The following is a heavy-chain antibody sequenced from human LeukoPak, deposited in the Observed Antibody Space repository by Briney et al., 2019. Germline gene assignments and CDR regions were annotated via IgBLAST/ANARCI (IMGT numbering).Heavy chain of an antibody. Sequence: ASVKVSCKASGYTFTGYYMHWVRQAPGQGLEWMGWINPNSGGTNYAQKFQGRVTITRDTSASTAYMELSSLRSEDTAVYYCAREAGRLAVAAKNWFDPWGQGTLVTVSS. CDR3: AREAGRLAVAAKNWFDP. V-gene: IGHV1-2*02. J-gene: IGHJ5*02. D-gene: IGHD6-19*01. CDR2: INPNSGGT. CDR1: GYTFTGYY.